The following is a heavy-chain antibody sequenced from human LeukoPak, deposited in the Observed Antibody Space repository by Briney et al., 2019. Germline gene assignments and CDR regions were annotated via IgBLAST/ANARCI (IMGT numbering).Heavy chain of an antibody. Sequence: SETLSLTCAVYGGSFSGYYWSWIRQPPGKGLDWIGEINHSGSTNYNPSLKSRVTISVDTSKNQFSLKLSSVTAADTAVYYCARAKVRGVRFYYWGQGTLVTVSS. CDR2: INHSGST. CDR1: GGSFSGYY. CDR3: ARAKVRGVRFYY. J-gene: IGHJ4*02. V-gene: IGHV4-34*01. D-gene: IGHD3-10*01.